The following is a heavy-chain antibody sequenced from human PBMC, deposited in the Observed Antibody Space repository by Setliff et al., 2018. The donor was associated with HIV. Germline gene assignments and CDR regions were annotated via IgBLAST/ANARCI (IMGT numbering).Heavy chain of an antibody. CDR1: GGSISSSSYY. J-gene: IGHJ4*02. Sequence: TSETLSLTCTVSGGSISSSSYYWGWIRQPPGKGLEWIGSIYYSGATYYNPSLKSRVTLSVDTSNNQFSLKLSSVTAADTAVYYCARLGRAIDDGGSSLRLDFWGQGMLVTVSS. V-gene: IGHV4-39*01. CDR3: ARLGRAIDDGGSSLRLDF. CDR2: IYYSGAT. D-gene: IGHD2-15*01.